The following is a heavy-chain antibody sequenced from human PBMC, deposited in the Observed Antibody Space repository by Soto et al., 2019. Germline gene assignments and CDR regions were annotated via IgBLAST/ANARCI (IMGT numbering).Heavy chain of an antibody. D-gene: IGHD2-15*01. V-gene: IGHV1-18*01. Sequence: GASVKVSCKASGYTFTSYGISWVRQAPGQGLEWMGWISAYNGNTNYAQKLQGRVTMTTDTSTSTAYMELRSLRSDDTAVYYCARRGYCSGGSCYQGIVDYWGQGTLVTVSS. J-gene: IGHJ4*02. CDR1: GYTFTSYG. CDR3: ARRGYCSGGSCYQGIVDY. CDR2: ISAYNGNT.